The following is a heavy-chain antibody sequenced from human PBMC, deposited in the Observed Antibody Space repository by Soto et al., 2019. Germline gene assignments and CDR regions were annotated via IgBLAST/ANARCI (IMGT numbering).Heavy chain of an antibody. CDR3: ARDGSASSPGYYYYGMDV. J-gene: IGHJ6*02. Sequence: QVQLVQSGAEVKKPGASVKVSCKASGYTFTSYAMHWVRQAPGQRLEWMGWINAGNGNTKYSQKFQGRVTITRDTSASTAYMELSSLRSEDTAVYYCARDGSASSPGYYYYGMDVWGQGTTVTVSS. V-gene: IGHV1-3*01. CDR1: GYTFTSYA. CDR2: INAGNGNT.